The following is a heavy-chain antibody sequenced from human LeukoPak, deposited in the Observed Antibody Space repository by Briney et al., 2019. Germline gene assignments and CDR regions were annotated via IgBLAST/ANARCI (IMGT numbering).Heavy chain of an antibody. V-gene: IGHV1-18*04. J-gene: IGHJ3*02. CDR3: ARVEWLNAFDI. CDR2: TSAYNGNT. CDR1: GYTFTSYY. Sequence: GASVKVSCKASGYTFTSYYMHWVRQAPGQGLEWMGWTSAYNGNTNYAQKLQGRVTMTTDTSTSTAYMELRSLRSDDTAVYYCARVEWLNAFDIWGQGTMVTVSS. D-gene: IGHD3-3*01.